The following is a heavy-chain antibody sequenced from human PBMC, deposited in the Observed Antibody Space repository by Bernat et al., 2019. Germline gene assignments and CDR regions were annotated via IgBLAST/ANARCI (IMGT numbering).Heavy chain of an antibody. V-gene: IGHV1-46*01. CDR3: ARRGSDYYYFDY. CDR1: GYTFTGYY. Sequence: QVQLVQSGAEVKKPGASVKVSCKASGYTFTGYYMHWVRQAPGQGLEWMGIINPSGGSTSYAQKFQGRVTMTRDTSTSTVYMELSSLRSEDTAVYYCARRGSDYYYFDYWGQGTLVTVSS. J-gene: IGHJ4*02. CDR2: INPSGGST. D-gene: IGHD4-17*01.